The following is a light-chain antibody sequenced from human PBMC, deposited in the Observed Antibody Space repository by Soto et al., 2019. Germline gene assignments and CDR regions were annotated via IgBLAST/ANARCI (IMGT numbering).Light chain of an antibody. CDR1: SSDVGGYNY. Sequence: QSVLTQPRSVSGSPGQSVTISCTGTSSDVGGYNYVSWYQQHPGKAPKLMIYDVSKRPSGVPDRFSGSKSGNTASLTISGLQAEDEADYYCCSYAGSYTLWVFGGGTKLNVL. CDR2: DVS. J-gene: IGLJ3*02. V-gene: IGLV2-11*01. CDR3: CSYAGSYTLWV.